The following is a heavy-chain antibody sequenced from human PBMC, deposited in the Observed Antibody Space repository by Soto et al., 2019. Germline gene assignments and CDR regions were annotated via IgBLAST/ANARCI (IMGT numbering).Heavy chain of an antibody. D-gene: IGHD3-3*01. V-gene: IGHV3-7*03. J-gene: IGHJ4*02. CDR3: ARDRIFGVVITSYYFDS. CDR1: GFTFSSYW. CDR2: IKQDGSEK. Sequence: XGSLRLSCAASGFTFSSYWMSWVRQAPGKGLEWVANIKQDGSEKYYVDSVKGRFIISRDNAKNSLYLQMNSLRAEDTAVYYCARDRIFGVVITSYYFDSWGQGTLVTVSS.